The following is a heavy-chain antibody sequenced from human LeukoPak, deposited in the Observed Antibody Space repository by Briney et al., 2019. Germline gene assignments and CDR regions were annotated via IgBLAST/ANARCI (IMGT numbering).Heavy chain of an antibody. J-gene: IGHJ4*02. D-gene: IGHD6-25*01. CDR3: ARVKAAGFDY. CDR1: GGSISSYY. CDR2: IYYSGST. V-gene: IGHV4-59*01. Sequence: SETLSLTCTVSGGSISSYYWSWIRQPPGKGLEWIGYIYYSGSTNYNPSLKSRVTISVDTSKNQFSLKLSSVTAADTAVYYCARVKAAGFDYWGQGTLVTVSS.